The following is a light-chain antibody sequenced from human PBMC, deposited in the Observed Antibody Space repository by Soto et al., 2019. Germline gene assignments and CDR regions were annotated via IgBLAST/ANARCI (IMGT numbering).Light chain of an antibody. J-gene: IGKJ5*01. CDR2: AAS. CDR1: QSVSSSH. Sequence: EIVLTQSPGTLSLTPGERATLSCRASQSVSSSHLAWYQHKPGQAPRLLIYAASSRATGSPDRFSGGGSGTDFTLTISRLEPEDFAVYYCQQRSNWPPITFGQGTRLENK. V-gene: IGKV3D-20*02. CDR3: QQRSNWPPIT.